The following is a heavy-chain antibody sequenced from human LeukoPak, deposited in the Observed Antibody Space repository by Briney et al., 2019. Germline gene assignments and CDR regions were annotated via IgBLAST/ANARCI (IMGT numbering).Heavy chain of an antibody. CDR3: ARDPHSGYYGDYYYYYMDV. J-gene: IGHJ6*03. CDR2: IYYSGST. CDR1: GGSISSYY. Sequence: SETLSLTCTVSGGSISSYYWSWIRQPPGKGLEWIGYIYYSGSTNYNPSLKSRVTISVDTSKNQFSLKLSSVTAADTAVYYCARDPHSGYYGDYYYYYMDVWGKGTTVTISS. D-gene: IGHD5-12*01. V-gene: IGHV4-59*01.